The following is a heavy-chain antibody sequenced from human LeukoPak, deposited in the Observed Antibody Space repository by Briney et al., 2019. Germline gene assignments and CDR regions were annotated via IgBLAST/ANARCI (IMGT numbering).Heavy chain of an antibody. D-gene: IGHD6-13*01. J-gene: IGHJ4*02. CDR2: IYYSGST. CDR3: ARRGDSSSWYLDY. V-gene: IGHV4-39*07. Sequence: SETLSLTCTVSGGSISSSSYYWGWIRQPPGKGLEWIGSIYYSGSTYYNPSPKSRVTISVDTSKNQFSLKLSSVTAADTAVYYCARRGDSSSWYLDYWGQGTLVTVSS. CDR1: GGSISSSSYY.